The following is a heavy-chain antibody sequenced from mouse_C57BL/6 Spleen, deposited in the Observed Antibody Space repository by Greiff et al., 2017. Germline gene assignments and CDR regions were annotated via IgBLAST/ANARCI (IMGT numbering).Heavy chain of an antibody. V-gene: IGHV1-39*01. CDR3: ASSGIYYGTNYFDY. CDR1: GYSFTDYN. Sequence: EVQGVESGPELVKPGASVKISCKASGYSFTDYNMNWVKQSNGKSLEWIGVINPNYGTTSYNQKFKGKATLTVDQSSSTAYMQLNSLTSEDSAVYYCASSGIYYGTNYFDYWGQGTTLTVSS. D-gene: IGHD2-1*01. J-gene: IGHJ2*01. CDR2: INPNYGTT.